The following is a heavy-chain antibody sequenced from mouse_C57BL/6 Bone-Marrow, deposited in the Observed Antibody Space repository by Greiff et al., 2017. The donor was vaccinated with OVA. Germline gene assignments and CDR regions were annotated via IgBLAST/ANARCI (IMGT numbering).Heavy chain of an antibody. CDR1: GFTFSSYA. V-gene: IGHV5-4*01. D-gene: IGHD2-3*01. J-gene: IGHJ3*01. Sequence: EVQLVESGGGLVKPGGSLKLSCAASGFTFSSYAMSWVRQTPEKRLEWVAPISAGGSYTYYPDNVKGRFTISRDNAKNNLYLQMSHLKSEDTAMYNCASDGYYVRFAYWGQGTLVTVSA. CDR3: ASDGYYVRFAY. CDR2: ISAGGSYT.